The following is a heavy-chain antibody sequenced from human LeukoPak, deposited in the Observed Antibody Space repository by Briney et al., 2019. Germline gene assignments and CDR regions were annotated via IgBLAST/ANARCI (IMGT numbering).Heavy chain of an antibody. J-gene: IGHJ4*02. D-gene: IGHD3-22*01. CDR2: IYYSGST. Sequence: SETLSLTCTVSGGSISSGGYYWTWIRQHPGKGLEWIGYIYYSGSTYYNPSLKSRVTISVDTPKNQFSLKLSSVTAADTAVYYCARGSSGYYYDYWGQGALVTVSS. CDR1: GGSISSGGYY. V-gene: IGHV4-31*03. CDR3: ARGSSGYYYDY.